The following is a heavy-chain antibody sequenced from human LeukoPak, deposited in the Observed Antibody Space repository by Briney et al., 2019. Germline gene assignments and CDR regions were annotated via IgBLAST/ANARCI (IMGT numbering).Heavy chain of an antibody. Sequence: SETLSLTCTVSGGSISSSSYYWGWIRQPPGKGREWIGSIYYSGSTYYNPSLKSRVTISVDTSKNQFSLKLSSVTAADTAVYYCASLPQKLYYFDYWGQGTLVTVSS. J-gene: IGHJ4*02. CDR3: ASLPQKLYYFDY. V-gene: IGHV4-39*01. CDR1: GGSISSSSYY. CDR2: IYYSGST. D-gene: IGHD2-15*01.